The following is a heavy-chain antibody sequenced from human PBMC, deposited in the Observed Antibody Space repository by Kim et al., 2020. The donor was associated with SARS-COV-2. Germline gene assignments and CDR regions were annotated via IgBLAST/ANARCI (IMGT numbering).Heavy chain of an antibody. Sequence: ASVKVSCKASGYTFTSYYMHWVRQAPGQGLEWMGLINPSGGSTSYAQKFQGRVTMTRDTSTSTVYMELRSLRSEDTAVYYCARDLVGCSGGSCYFRMDVWGQGTTVTVSS. V-gene: IGHV1-46*01. CDR1: GYTFTSYY. J-gene: IGHJ6*02. CDR3: ARDLVGCSGGSCYFRMDV. CDR2: INPSGGST. D-gene: IGHD2-15*01.